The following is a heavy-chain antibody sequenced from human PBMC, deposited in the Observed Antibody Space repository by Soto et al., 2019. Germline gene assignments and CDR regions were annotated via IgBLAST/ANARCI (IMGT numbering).Heavy chain of an antibody. V-gene: IGHV4-59*01. Sequence: ASETLSLTCTVSGGSISSYYWSWIRQPPGKGLEWIGYIYYSGSTNYNPSLKSRATISVDTSKNQFSLKLSSVTAADTAVHYCARVGSYRYKDGNWFDPWGQGTLVTVSS. CDR3: ARVGSYRYKDGNWFDP. CDR1: GGSISSYY. D-gene: IGHD3-16*02. J-gene: IGHJ5*02. CDR2: IYYSGST.